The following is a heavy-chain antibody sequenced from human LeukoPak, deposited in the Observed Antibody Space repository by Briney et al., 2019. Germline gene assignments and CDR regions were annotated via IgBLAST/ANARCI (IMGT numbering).Heavy chain of an antibody. D-gene: IGHD1-26*01. Sequence: PGGSLRLSCAASGFTFSSYSMNWVRQAPGKGLEWVSYISSSSSTIYYADSVKGRFTISRDNAKNSLYLQMNSLRAEDTAVYYCARGGPYSGTSDFDYWGQGTLVTVSS. J-gene: IGHJ4*02. V-gene: IGHV3-48*04. CDR1: GFTFSSYS. CDR3: ARGGPYSGTSDFDY. CDR2: ISSSSSTI.